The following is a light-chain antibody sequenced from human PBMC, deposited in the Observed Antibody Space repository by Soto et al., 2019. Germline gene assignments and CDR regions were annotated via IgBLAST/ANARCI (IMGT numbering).Light chain of an antibody. V-gene: IGKV3D-15*01. CDR3: EQYTNWPPLT. CDR2: GAS. CDR1: QSVSSN. Sequence: EIVMTQSPATLSVSPGERAPLSCRASQSVSSNLAWYQQKPGQAPSLLIYGASIRATGIPARFSGSGSGTEFTLTISSLQSEDFAVYYCEQYTNWPPLTFGGGTKVEIK. J-gene: IGKJ4*01.